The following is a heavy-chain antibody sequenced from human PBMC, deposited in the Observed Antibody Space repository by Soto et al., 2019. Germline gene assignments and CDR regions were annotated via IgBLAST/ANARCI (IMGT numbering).Heavy chain of an antibody. CDR3: ARHISNXXYYYYAMDV. Sequence: PGESLKISCKGSGYTFTDYWIGWVRQLPGKGLEWMGIIYPGDSDTRHSPSFQGQVTITADKSTSTAYLQWNTLKASDTAMYYCARHISNXXYYYYAMDVXGQGTTVTVSS. J-gene: IGHJ6*02. D-gene: IGHD1-1*01. CDR2: IYPGDSDT. V-gene: IGHV5-51*01. CDR1: GYTFTDYW.